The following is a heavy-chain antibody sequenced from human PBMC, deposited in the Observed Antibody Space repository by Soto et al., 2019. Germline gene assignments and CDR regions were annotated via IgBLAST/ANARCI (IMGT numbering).Heavy chain of an antibody. CDR2: MNPNSRNT. CDR3: ARERSGSSDY. V-gene: IGHV1-8*01. D-gene: IGHD1-26*01. CDR1: GYTFTSYD. Sequence: ASVKVSCKASGYTFTSYDINWVRQAPGQGLEWMGRMNPNSRNTGYAPKFQGRVTMTRNTSISTAYMELSSLRSEDTAVYYCARERSGSSDYWGQGTLVTVSS. J-gene: IGHJ4*02.